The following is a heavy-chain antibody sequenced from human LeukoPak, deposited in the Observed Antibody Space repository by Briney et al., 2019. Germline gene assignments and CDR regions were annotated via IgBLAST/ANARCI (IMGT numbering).Heavy chain of an antibody. CDR1: GYTFISYG. CDR2: IDTYKGST. Sequence: ASVKVSCKASGYTFISYGVSWVRQAPGQGLEWMGWIDTYKGSTNYAESLQGTVTVTTDTSTSTVYMELRSLRSDDTAVYYCARPNTEATGYYFDYWGQGTLVTVPS. D-gene: IGHD1-1*01. CDR3: ARPNTEATGYYFDY. J-gene: IGHJ4*02. V-gene: IGHV1-18*01.